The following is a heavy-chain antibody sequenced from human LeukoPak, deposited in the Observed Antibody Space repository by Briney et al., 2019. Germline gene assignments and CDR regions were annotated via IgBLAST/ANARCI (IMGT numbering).Heavy chain of an antibody. CDR2: INSDGSST. J-gene: IGHJ6*03. CDR3: ARDITLWYSSGWYYYYMDV. CDR1: GFTFSSYW. V-gene: IGHV3-74*01. D-gene: IGHD6-19*01. Sequence: GGSLRLSCAASGFTFSSYWMHWVRQAPGKGLVWVSRINSDGSSTSYADSVKGRFTISRDNAKNTPYLQMNSLRAEDTAVYYCARDITLWYSSGWYYYYMDVWGKGTTVTVSS.